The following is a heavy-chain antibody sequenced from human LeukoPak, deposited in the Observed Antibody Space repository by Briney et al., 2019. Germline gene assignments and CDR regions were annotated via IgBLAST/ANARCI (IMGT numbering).Heavy chain of an antibody. CDR2: ISYDGSNK. Sequence: GGSLRLSCAASGFTFSSYGMHWVRQAPGKGLEWVAVISYDGSNKYYAGSVKGRFTISRDNSKNTLYLQMNSLRAEDTAVYYCAKDYYGSGQSFDYWGQGTLVTVSS. CDR1: GFTFSSYG. D-gene: IGHD3-10*01. J-gene: IGHJ4*02. CDR3: AKDYYGSGQSFDY. V-gene: IGHV3-30*18.